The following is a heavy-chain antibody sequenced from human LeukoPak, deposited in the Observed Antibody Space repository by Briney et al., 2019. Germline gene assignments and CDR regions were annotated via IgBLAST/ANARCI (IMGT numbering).Heavy chain of an antibody. D-gene: IGHD5-12*01. CDR3: ARGVATMGDWFDP. Sequence: GGSLRLSCAASGITLSSYAMHWVRQAPGKGLEWVAVISYDGSNKYYADSVKGRFTISRDNSKNTLYLQMNSLRAEDTAVYYCARGVATMGDWFDPWGQGTLVTVSS. CDR1: GITLSSYA. V-gene: IGHV3-30-3*01. CDR2: ISYDGSNK. J-gene: IGHJ5*02.